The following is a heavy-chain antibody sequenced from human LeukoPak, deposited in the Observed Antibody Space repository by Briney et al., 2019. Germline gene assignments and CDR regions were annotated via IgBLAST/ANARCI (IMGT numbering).Heavy chain of an antibody. CDR2: IYYSGST. J-gene: IGHJ3*02. CDR3: ARDVYGSGDAFDI. CDR1: GGSISSYY. V-gene: IGHV4-59*01. Sequence: SETLSLTCTVSGGSISSYYWSWIRQPPGKGLEWIGYIYYSGSTNYNPSLKSRVTISVDTSKNQFSLKLSSVTAADTAVYYCARDVYGSGDAFDIWGQGTMVTVSS. D-gene: IGHD3-10*01.